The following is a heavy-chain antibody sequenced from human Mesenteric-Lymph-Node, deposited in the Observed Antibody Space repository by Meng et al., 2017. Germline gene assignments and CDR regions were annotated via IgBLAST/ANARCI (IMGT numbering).Heavy chain of an antibody. CDR3: ARVTGKIYYDGSGYPEAFDY. CDR2: IYYSGSR. J-gene: IGHJ4*02. Sequence: QVKLQEPGPGPVKPSQTLSLTCTVPGDAISSTDYYWSWVRQPPGKGLEWIGYIYYSGSRYYNPSLKSRVTISVDTSKNQFSLKLSSVTAADTAVYYCARVTGKIYYDGSGYPEAFDYWGQGTLVTVSS. D-gene: IGHD3-22*01. CDR1: GDAISSTDYY. V-gene: IGHV4-30-4*01.